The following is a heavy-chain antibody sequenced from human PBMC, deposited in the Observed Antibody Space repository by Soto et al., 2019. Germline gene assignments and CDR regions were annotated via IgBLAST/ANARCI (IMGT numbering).Heavy chain of an antibody. V-gene: IGHV1-3*01. CDR1: GYTFTSYA. CDR3: ATWQGSLNFHY. Sequence: ASVKVSCKASGYTFTSYAMHWVRQAPGQRLEWMGWINAGNGNTKYSQKFQDRLFISRGNSKNTLYLQLDSLRPEDTAVYYCATWQGSLNFHYWGQGTLVTVSS. CDR2: INAGNGNT. J-gene: IGHJ4*02.